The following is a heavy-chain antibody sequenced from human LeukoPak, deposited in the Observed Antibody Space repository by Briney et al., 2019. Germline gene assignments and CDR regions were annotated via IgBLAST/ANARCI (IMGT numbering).Heavy chain of an antibody. CDR2: INQDGSEK. Sequence: GGSLRLSCVDSGVTFSNYWMNWVRQAPGKGLEWVANINQDGSEKYYVDSVKGRFTISRDNAKKSLYLQMDSLRAQDTAVYYCARMSRDYFDYWGQGTLVTVSS. V-gene: IGHV3-7*01. J-gene: IGHJ4*02. CDR1: GVTFSNYW. CDR3: ARMSRDYFDY.